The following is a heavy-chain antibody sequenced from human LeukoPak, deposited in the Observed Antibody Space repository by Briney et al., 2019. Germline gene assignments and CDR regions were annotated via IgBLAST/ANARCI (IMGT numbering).Heavy chain of an antibody. Sequence: VPSVKVSCKASGYTFIGYYIHWVRQAPGQGLEWMGWINSNSGGTNYAQNFQGRVTMTRDTSISTAYMELSSLRSDDTAIYYCGRGTVVLRGVDNWGQGTLVTVS. D-gene: IGHD3-10*01. CDR3: GRGTVVLRGVDN. CDR2: INSNSGGT. J-gene: IGHJ4*02. V-gene: IGHV1-2*02. CDR1: GYTFIGYY.